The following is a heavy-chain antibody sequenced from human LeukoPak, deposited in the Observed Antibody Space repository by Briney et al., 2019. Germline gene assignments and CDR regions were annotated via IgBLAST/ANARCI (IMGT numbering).Heavy chain of an antibody. CDR2: IYYSGST. V-gene: IGHV4-39*01. CDR1: GGSISSSSYY. Sequence: TSETLSLTCTVSGGSISSSSYYWGWIRQPPGKGLEWIGSIYYSGSTYYNPSLKSRVTISVDTFKNQFSLKLSSVTAADTAVYHCARVMGYYPPPYYFDYWGQGTLVTVSS. J-gene: IGHJ4*02. D-gene: IGHD2-21*01. CDR3: ARVMGYYPPPYYFDY.